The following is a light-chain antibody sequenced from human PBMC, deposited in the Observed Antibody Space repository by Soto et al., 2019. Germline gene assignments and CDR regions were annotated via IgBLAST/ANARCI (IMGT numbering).Light chain of an antibody. V-gene: IGLV2-14*01. CDR1: SSDVGGYNY. Sequence: TQPASVSGSPGQSITISCTGTSSDVGGYNYVSWYQQHPGKAPKLMIYEVSNRPSGVSNRFSGSKSGNTASLTISGLQAEDEADYYCSSYTSNTFYVVGTGTKVTVL. CDR2: EVS. CDR3: SSYTSNTFYV. J-gene: IGLJ1*01.